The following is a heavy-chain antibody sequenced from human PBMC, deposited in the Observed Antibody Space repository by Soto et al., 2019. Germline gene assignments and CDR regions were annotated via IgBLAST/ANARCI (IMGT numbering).Heavy chain of an antibody. CDR1: GFSFSTYG. V-gene: IGHV3-23*01. CDR2: VSGGSGVT. Sequence: EVQLLESGGGLVQPGGSLRLSCAVSGFSFSTYGVTWVREAPGKGLEWVSGVSGGSGVTHYADSVKGRFTITGDNSKNTVYLHMNSLRVEDTAVYYCAKWNGYGDYWGQGTLVTVSS. CDR3: AKWNGYGDY. D-gene: IGHD1-1*01. J-gene: IGHJ4*02.